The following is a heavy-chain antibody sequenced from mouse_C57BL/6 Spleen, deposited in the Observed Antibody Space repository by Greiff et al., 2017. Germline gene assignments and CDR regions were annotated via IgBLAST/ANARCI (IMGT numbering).Heavy chain of an antibody. Sequence: QVQLQQPGAELVKPGASVKLSCKASGYTFTSYWMQWVKQRPGQGLEWIGEIDPSDSYTNYNQKFKGKATLTVDTSASTAYMPLSSLTSEDAAVYYCARTILGGGFAYWGQGTLVTVSA. CDR3: ARTILGGGFAY. CDR2: IDPSDSYT. D-gene: IGHD3-3*01. J-gene: IGHJ3*01. V-gene: IGHV1-50*01. CDR1: GYTFTSYW.